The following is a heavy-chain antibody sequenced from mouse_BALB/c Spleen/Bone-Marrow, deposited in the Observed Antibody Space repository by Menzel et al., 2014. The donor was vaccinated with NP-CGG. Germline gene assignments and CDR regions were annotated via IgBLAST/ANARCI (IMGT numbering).Heavy chain of an antibody. CDR1: GFTFSSYA. CDR3: ARGGGYGYGSWFAY. J-gene: IGHJ3*01. CDR2: ISSGGST. V-gene: IGHV5-6-5*01. D-gene: IGHD2-2*01. Sequence: EVNLVESGGGLVKPGVSLKLSCAASGFTFSSYAMSWVRQTPEKRLEWVASISSGGSTYYPDSVKGRFTISRDNARNILYLQMSSLRSEDTAMYYCARGGGYGYGSWFAYWGQGTLVTVSA.